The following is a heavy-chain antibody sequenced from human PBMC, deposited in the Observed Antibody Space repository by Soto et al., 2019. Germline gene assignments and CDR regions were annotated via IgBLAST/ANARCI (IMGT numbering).Heavy chain of an antibody. CDR1: GDSISSSGHY. Sequence: SETLSLTCTVSGDSISSSGHYWTSIRQRPGQGLDWMGYIYYSGSTFYNPSLKSRITISADMSKNQLSLRLRSVTAAATAVYYCARAHGDNIDFDYCGQGTLVTVYS. CDR3: ARAHGDNIDFDY. CDR2: IYYSGST. D-gene: IGHD4-17*01. J-gene: IGHJ4*02. V-gene: IGHV4-31*03.